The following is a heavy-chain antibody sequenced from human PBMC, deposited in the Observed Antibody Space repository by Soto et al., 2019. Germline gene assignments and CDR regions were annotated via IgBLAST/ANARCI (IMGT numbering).Heavy chain of an antibody. V-gene: IGHV1-69*01. CDR1: GGTFSNYA. Sequence: QVQLVQSGAEMKTPGSSVKVSCKASGGTFSNYAINWVRQAPGQGLEWMGGLLPIYGTVNYAQKFQGRVTITADESTNTAYMELSSLRSEDTAVYHCAREAPYDTSGYPFDYWGRGTLVTVSS. J-gene: IGHJ4*02. D-gene: IGHD3-22*01. CDR3: AREAPYDTSGYPFDY. CDR2: LLPIYGTV.